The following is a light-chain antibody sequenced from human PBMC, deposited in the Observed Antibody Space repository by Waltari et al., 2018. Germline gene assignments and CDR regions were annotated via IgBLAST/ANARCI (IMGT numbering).Light chain of an antibody. CDR2: GAS. Sequence: EVVLTQFPGTLSLSPGERATLFCRASQSVRTFLACAQRKAGQALMLLIYGASSRATGIPDRFSGSWSGTDFSLTISRLEPEDFAVYYCQNHERLPATFGQGTKVEIK. V-gene: IGKV3-20*01. CDR3: QNHERLPAT. CDR1: QSVRTF. J-gene: IGKJ1*01.